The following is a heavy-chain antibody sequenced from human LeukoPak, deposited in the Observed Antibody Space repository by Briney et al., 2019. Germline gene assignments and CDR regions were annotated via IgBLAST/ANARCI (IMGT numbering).Heavy chain of an antibody. CDR1: GYTFTSYD. V-gene: IGHV1-8*03. CDR2: MNPNSGNT. CDR3: ARDPAPLRGTSDNWFDP. J-gene: IGHJ5*02. Sequence: ASVKVSCKASGYTFTSYDINWVRQATGQGLEWMGWMNPNSGNTGYAQKFQGRVTITRNTSISTAYMELSSLRSEDTAVYYCARDPAPLRGTSDNWFDPWGQGTLVTVSS. D-gene: IGHD2-2*01.